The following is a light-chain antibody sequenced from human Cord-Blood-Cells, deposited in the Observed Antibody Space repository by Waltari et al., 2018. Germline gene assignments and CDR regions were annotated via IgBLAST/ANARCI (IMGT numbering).Light chain of an antibody. J-gene: IGKJ4*01. CDR1: QSVSRY. Sequence: EIVLTQSLATLSLSPGERATLSCRASQSVSRYLAWYQQKPGQAPRLLIYDASNRATGIPARFRGSGSGTDFTLTISSLEPEDFAVYYCQQRSNWPPLTFGGGTKVEIK. CDR2: DAS. V-gene: IGKV3-11*01. CDR3: QQRSNWPPLT.